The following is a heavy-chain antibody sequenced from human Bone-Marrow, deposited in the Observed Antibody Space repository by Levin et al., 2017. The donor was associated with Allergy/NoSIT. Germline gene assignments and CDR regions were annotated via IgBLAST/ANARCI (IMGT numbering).Heavy chain of an antibody. V-gene: IGHV3-30*18. CDR3: AKGLMGTFSLEWLLYRGYFDY. CDR1: GFTFSSYG. Sequence: GGSLRLSCAASGFTFSSYGMHWVRQAPGKGLEWVAVISYDGSNKYYADSVKGRFTISRDNSKNTLYLQMNSLRAEDTAVYYCAKGLMGTFSLEWLLYRGYFDYWGQGTLVTVSS. D-gene: IGHD3-3*01. J-gene: IGHJ4*02. CDR2: ISYDGSNK.